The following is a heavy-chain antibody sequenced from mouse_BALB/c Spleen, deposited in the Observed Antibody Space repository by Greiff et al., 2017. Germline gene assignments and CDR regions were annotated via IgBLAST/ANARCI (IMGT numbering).Heavy chain of an antibody. CDR2: IDPSDSET. J-gene: IGHJ2*01. CDR3: ARGGCVDY. Sequence: QVQLQQPGAELVKPGAPVKLSCKASGYTFTSYWMNWVKQRPGRGLEWIGRIDPSDSETHYNQKFKDKATLTVDKSSSTAYIQLSSLTSEDSAVYYCARGGCVDYWGQGTTLTVSS. CDR1: GYTFTSYW. V-gene: IGHV1-69*02.